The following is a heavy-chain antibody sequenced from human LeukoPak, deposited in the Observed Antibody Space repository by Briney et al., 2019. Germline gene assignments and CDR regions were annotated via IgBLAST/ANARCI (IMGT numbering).Heavy chain of an antibody. D-gene: IGHD4-17*01. V-gene: IGHV4-59*11. Sequence: SETLSLTCTVSGGSITSHYWRWIRQPPGKGLEWIGYIYYSGSTNYNPSLKSRVTISLDTSKNQFSLRLNSVTAADTAVYYCAREVDYGDGNWFDPWGQGALVTVSS. CDR3: AREVDYGDGNWFDP. CDR1: GGSITSHY. J-gene: IGHJ5*02. CDR2: IYYSGST.